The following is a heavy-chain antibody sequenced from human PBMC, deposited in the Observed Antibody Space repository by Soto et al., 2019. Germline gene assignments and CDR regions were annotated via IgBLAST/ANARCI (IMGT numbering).Heavy chain of an antibody. CDR2: VYFSGST. D-gene: IGHD3-16*01. Sequence: LTCSVYGNNDSSGDYYWSWIRQPPGKGLECIGHVYFSGSTNYIPSLKSRLTMSVDTAKNQFSLKLNSVTAADTAVYYCTRIPVDTYMIYWSDPWGQGTRVTVSS. J-gene: IGHJ5*02. CDR3: TRIPVDTYMIYWSDP. V-gene: IGHV4-61*08. CDR1: GNNDSSGDYY.